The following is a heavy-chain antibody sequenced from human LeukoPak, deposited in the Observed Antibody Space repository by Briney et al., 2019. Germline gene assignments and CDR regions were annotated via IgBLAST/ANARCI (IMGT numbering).Heavy chain of an antibody. CDR1: GGSISITRYY. D-gene: IGHD4-17*01. V-gene: IGHV4-39*07. CDR3: ARHYGDFTYYFDY. CDR2: MYSSGTT. J-gene: IGHJ4*02. Sequence: SETLSLTCTVSGGSISITRYYWGWIRQPPGKGLEWIASMYSSGTTYYNPSLKSRVTISVDTSKNQFSLKLSSVTAADTAVYYCARHYGDFTYYFDYWGQGTLVTVSS.